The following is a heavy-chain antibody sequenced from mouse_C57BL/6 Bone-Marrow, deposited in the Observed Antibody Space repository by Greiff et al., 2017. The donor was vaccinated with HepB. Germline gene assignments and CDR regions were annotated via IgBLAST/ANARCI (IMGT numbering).Heavy chain of an antibody. CDR2: IDPSDSYT. J-gene: IGHJ2*01. Sequence: QVQLQQPGAELVKPGASVKLSCKASGYTFTSYWMQWVKQRPGQGLEWIGEIDPSDSYTNYNQKFKGKATLTVDTSSSTAYMQLSSLTSEDSAVYYCARRAYDYDYWGQGTTLTVSS. D-gene: IGHD2-4*01. V-gene: IGHV1-50*01. CDR1: GYTFTSYW. CDR3: ARRAYDYDY.